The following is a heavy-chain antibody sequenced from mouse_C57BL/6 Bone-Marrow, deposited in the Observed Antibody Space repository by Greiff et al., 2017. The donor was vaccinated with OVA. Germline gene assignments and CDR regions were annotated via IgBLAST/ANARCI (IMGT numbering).Heavy chain of an antibody. Sequence: EVQGVESGGGLVKPGGSLKLSCAASGFTFSSYAMSWVRQTPEKRLEWVATISDGGSYTYYPDNVKGRFTISRDNAKNNLYLQMSQLKSEDTAMYYCARESWDVYFDYWGQGTTLTVSS. V-gene: IGHV5-4*01. J-gene: IGHJ2*01. CDR1: GFTFSSYA. CDR2: ISDGGSYT. D-gene: IGHD4-1*01. CDR3: ARESWDVYFDY.